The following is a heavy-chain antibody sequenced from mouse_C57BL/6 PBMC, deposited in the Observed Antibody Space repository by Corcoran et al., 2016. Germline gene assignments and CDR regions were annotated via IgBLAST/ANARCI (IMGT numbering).Heavy chain of an antibody. CDR1: GYAFSSYW. Sequence: QVQLQQSGAELVKPGASVKISCIASGYAFSSYWMTWVKQRPGKGLEWIGQIYPGDGDTNYNGKFKGKATLTADKSSSTAYMQLSSLTSEDSAVYFCARGDGYSYYYAMDYWGQGTSVTVSS. V-gene: IGHV1-80*01. CDR2: IYPGDGDT. J-gene: IGHJ4*01. CDR3: ARGDGYSYYYAMDY. D-gene: IGHD2-3*01.